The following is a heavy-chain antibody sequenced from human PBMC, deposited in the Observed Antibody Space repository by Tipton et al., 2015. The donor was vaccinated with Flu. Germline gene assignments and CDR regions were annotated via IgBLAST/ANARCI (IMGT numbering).Heavy chain of an antibody. CDR2: IYHTGST. CDR3: ARGIYISSSWYVGRGDPNKNDY. D-gene: IGHD6-13*01. J-gene: IGHJ4*02. V-gene: IGHV4-38-2*02. CDR1: GYSISSGYY. Sequence: GSLRLSCTVSGYSISSGYYWGWIRQPPGKGLEWIGSIYHTGSTYYNPSLKSRVTISVDTSKNQFSLKLSSVTAADTAVYYCARGIYISSSWYVGRGDPNKNDYWGQGTLVTVSS.